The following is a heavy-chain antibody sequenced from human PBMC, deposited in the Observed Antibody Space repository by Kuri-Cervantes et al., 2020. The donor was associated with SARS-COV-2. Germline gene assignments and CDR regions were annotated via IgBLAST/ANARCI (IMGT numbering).Heavy chain of an antibody. Sequence: SCAVSGGSISSGGYSWSWIRQPPGKGLEWIGYIYHSGSTYYNPSLKSRVTISVDRSKNQFSLKLSSVTAADTAVYYCARKVEMATISHWGQGTLVTVSS. CDR3: ARKVEMATISH. V-gene: IGHV4-30-2*01. CDR1: GGSISSGGYS. J-gene: IGHJ4*02. D-gene: IGHD5-24*01. CDR2: IYHSGST.